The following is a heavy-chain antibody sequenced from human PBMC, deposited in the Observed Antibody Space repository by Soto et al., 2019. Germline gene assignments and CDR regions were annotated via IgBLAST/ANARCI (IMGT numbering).Heavy chain of an antibody. D-gene: IGHD2-15*01. J-gene: IGHJ4*02. Sequence: SETLSLTCTVSGGSISSGGYYWSWIRQHPGKGLEWIGYIYYSGSTYYNPSLKSRVTISVDTSKNQFSLKLSSVTAADTAVYYCARDYRSGGSCFDYWGQGTLVTVSS. V-gene: IGHV4-31*03. CDR3: ARDYRSGGSCFDY. CDR2: IYYSGST. CDR1: GGSISSGGYY.